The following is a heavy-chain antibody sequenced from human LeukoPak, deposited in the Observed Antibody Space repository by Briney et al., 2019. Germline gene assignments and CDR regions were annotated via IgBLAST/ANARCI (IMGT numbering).Heavy chain of an antibody. CDR2: ISAYNGNT. Sequence: SVKVSFKASGYTFTSYGFSWVRQAPGQGLEWMGWISAYNGNTDYPQNLQGRVTLTTDTSTSTAYMELRSLRSDDTAVYYCARDTYTTVTAMDVWGKGTTVIVSS. V-gene: IGHV1-18*01. D-gene: IGHD4-17*01. CDR3: ARDTYTTVTAMDV. CDR1: GYTFTSYG. J-gene: IGHJ6*03.